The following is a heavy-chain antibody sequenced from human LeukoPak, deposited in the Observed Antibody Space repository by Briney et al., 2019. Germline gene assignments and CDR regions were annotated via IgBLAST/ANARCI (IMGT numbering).Heavy chain of an antibody. V-gene: IGHV3-7*01. Sequence: GGSLRLSCAASGFTFSSYWMSWVRQAPGKGLEWVANIKQDGSEKYYVDSVKGRFTISRDNAKNSLYLQMNRLRAEDTAVYYCARVGYYYDSSGYYSYWGQGTLVTVSS. D-gene: IGHD3-22*01. J-gene: IGHJ4*02. CDR2: IKQDGSEK. CDR1: GFTFSSYW. CDR3: ARVGYYYDSSGYYSY.